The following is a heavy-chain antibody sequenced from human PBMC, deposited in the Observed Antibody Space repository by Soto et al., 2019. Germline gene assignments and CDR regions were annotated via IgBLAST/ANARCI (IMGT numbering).Heavy chain of an antibody. CDR1: GFTFGSYA. D-gene: IGHD2-2*01. J-gene: IGHJ4*02. V-gene: IGHV3-30-3*01. CDR3: AREGIVVVPAAMFDY. Sequence: PGGSLRLSCAASGFTFGSYAMHWVRQAPGKGLEWVAVISYDGSNKYYADSVKGRFTISRDNSKNTLYLQMNSLRAEDTAVYYCAREGIVVVPAAMFDYWGQGTLVTVSS. CDR2: ISYDGSNK.